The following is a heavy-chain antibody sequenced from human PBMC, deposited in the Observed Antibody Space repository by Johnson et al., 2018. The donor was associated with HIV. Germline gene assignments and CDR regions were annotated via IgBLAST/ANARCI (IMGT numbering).Heavy chain of an antibody. CDR1: GFTFSDYY. J-gene: IGHJ3*02. Sequence: QVQLVESGGGLVKPGGSLRLSCAASGFTFSDYYMSCIRQAPGKGLEWVSYISSSGSIIYYADSVKGRFTISRDNAKNSLYLQMNSLRAEDTALYYCAKDSDYDTHWSAFDIWGQGTMVTVSS. CDR3: AKDSDYDTHWSAFDI. V-gene: IGHV3-11*01. D-gene: IGHD3-22*01. CDR2: ISSSGSII.